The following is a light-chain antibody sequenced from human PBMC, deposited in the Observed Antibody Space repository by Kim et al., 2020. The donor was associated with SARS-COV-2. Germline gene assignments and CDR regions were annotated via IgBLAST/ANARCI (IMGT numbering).Light chain of an antibody. CDR3: QHYGSAPLT. CDR2: SAS. V-gene: IGKV3-20*01. J-gene: IGKJ4*01. CDR1: QTVSSAF. Sequence: SPGERATLSCRASQTVSSAFLAWFQQRPGQAPRLLIYSASSRATGIPDRFSGSGSGTDFTLTISRLEPEDFAVFYCQHYGSAPLTFGGGTKVDIK.